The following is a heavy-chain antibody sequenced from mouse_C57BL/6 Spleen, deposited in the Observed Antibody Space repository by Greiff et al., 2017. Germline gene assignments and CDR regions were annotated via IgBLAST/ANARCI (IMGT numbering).Heavy chain of an antibody. D-gene: IGHD2-4*01. CDR3: ARSGDYDYYFDY. J-gene: IGHJ2*01. CDR2: INPYNGGT. CDR1: GYTFTDYY. V-gene: IGHV1-19*01. Sequence: VQLQQSGPVLVKPGASVKMSCKASGYTFTDYYMNWVKQSHGKSLEWIGVINPYNGGTSYNQKFKGKATLTVDKSSSTAYMELNSLTSEDSAVYYCARSGDYDYYFDYWGQGTILTVSS.